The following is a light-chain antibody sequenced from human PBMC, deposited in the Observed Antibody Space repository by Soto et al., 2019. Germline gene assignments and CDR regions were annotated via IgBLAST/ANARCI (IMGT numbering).Light chain of an antibody. J-gene: IGLJ1*01. CDR1: SSDVGSYNL. Sequence: QSALTQPASVSGSPGQSFTISCTGTSSDVGSYNLVSWYHQHPGKAPKLMIYEGSKRPSGVSNRFSDSKSGNTASLTISGLQAEDEADYYCCSYAGSSTYVFGTGTKLT. V-gene: IGLV2-23*01. CDR2: EGS. CDR3: CSYAGSSTYV.